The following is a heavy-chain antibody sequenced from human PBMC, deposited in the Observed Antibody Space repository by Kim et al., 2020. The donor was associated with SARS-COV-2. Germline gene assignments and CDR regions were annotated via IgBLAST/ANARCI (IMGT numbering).Heavy chain of an antibody. Sequence: SGGTRFSRKFQGRVTVTRDTSISTAYMELSGLRSDDTAVYYCSKSRAFDYWGQGTLVTVSS. J-gene: IGHJ4*02. V-gene: IGHV1-2*02. D-gene: IGHD1-26*01. CDR2: SGGT. CDR3: SKSRAFDY.